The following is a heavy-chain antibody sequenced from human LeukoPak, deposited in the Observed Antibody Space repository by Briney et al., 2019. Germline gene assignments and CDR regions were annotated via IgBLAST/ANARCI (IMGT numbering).Heavy chain of an antibody. CDR2: MNPNSGNT. D-gene: IGHD4-17*01. J-gene: IGHJ6*03. CDR3: ARSATVTNYYYYYMDV. Sequence: ASVKVSCKASGYTFTSYDINWVRQATGQGLEWMGWMNPNSGNTGYAQKFQGRVTMTRNTSISTAYMELSSLRSEDTAVYYCARSATVTNYYYYYMDVWGKGTTVTVSS. V-gene: IGHV1-8*01. CDR1: GYTFTSYD.